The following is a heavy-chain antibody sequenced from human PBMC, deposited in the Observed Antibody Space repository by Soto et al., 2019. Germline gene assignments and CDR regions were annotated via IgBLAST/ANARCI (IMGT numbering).Heavy chain of an antibody. CDR1: GGSISDISYS. CDR3: ATSLYGSGRAQFGP. Sequence: SETLSLTCTVSGGSISDISYSWGWIRQPPGKGLEWIGNIYYIGTTYYNPSLKSRVTISVDTSKSKFSLKLSSVPAADTAVYCCATSLYGSGRAQFGPWGQGTLVTVCS. V-gene: IGHV4-39*01. J-gene: IGHJ5*02. CDR2: IYYIGTT. D-gene: IGHD3-10*01.